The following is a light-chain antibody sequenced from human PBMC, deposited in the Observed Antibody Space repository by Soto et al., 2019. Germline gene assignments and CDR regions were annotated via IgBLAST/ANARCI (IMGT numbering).Light chain of an antibody. J-gene: IGLJ1*01. V-gene: IGLV1-40*01. CDR1: SSNIGAGYD. CDR2: GNS. CDR3: HSYDSSLSGYV. Sequence: QSVLTQPPSVSGAPGQRVTISWTGSSSNIGAGYDVHWYQQLPGTAPKVLIYGNSNRPSGVPDRFSGSKSGTSASLAITGLQAEDEADYYCHSYDSSLSGYVFGTGTKVTVL.